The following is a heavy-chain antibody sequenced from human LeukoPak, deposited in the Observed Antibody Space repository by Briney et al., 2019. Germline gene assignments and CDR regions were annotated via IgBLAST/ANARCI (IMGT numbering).Heavy chain of an antibody. J-gene: IGHJ5*02. Sequence: ASVKVSCKASGYTFTSYDINWVRQATGQGLEWMGCMNPNSGNTGYAQKFQGRVTMTRNNSISTAYMELSSLRAEDTAVYYCARKLGGSGSFYWFDLWGQGTMVTVSS. CDR2: MNPNSGNT. CDR1: GYTFTSYD. D-gene: IGHD3-10*01. V-gene: IGHV1-8*01. CDR3: ARKLGGSGSFYWFDL.